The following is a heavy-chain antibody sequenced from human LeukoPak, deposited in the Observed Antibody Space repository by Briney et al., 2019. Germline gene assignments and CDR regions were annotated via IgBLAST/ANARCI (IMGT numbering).Heavy chain of an antibody. D-gene: IGHD6-19*01. Sequence: GRSLRLSCAASGFTFSSYAMHWVRQAPGKGLGWVAVISYDGSNKYYADSVKGRFTISRDNSKNTLYLQMNSLRAEDTAVYYCARVRSGWFSFDYWGQGTLVTVSS. J-gene: IGHJ4*02. CDR3: ARVRSGWFSFDY. CDR1: GFTFSSYA. CDR2: ISYDGSNK. V-gene: IGHV3-30-3*01.